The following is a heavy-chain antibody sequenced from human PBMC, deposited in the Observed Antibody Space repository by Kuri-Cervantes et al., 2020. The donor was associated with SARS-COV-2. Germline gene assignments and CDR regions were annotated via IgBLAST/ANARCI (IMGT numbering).Heavy chain of an antibody. CDR2: IGPSGTTK. J-gene: IGHJ6*03. Sequence: GGSLRLSCTASGFIFSDYYMTWIRQAPGKGLEWVANIGPSGTTKYYADSAKGRFTISRDNAKNSLYLQMSSLRAEDTAVYYCARSILTIFEAMDVWGKGTTVTVSS. V-gene: IGHV3-11*04. D-gene: IGHD3-3*01. CDR3: ARSILTIFEAMDV. CDR1: GFIFSDYY.